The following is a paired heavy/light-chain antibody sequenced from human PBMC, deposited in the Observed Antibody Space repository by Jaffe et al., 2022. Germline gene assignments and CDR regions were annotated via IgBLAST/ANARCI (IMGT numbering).Heavy chain of an antibody. Sequence: EVQLVESGADLVQPGGSLRLSCTGSGFTFGDYVISWFRQAPGKGLEWVGFIRSALYGGTTEYAASVRDRFTISRDDHKSVAYLQMNSLKIEDTAVYYCVRVGSPSHHCGALTCTFEYWGQGTLVPVSS. D-gene: IGHD2-21*01. J-gene: IGHJ4*02. CDR3: VRVGSPSHHCGALTCTFEY. CDR1: GFTFGDYV. V-gene: IGHV3-49*03. CDR2: IRSALYGGTT.
Light chain of an antibody. CDR2: VAS. V-gene: IGKV1-16*01. J-gene: IGKJ1*01. Sequence: DIQMTQSPSSLSASVGDRVTITCRASQAISDYVAWFQQKPGKAPKPLIYVASHLQSGVPSRFSGSGSGTDFTLTISSLQPEDFATYYCQQYINYPWTFGQGTKVEIK. CDR3: QQYINYPWT. CDR1: QAISDY.